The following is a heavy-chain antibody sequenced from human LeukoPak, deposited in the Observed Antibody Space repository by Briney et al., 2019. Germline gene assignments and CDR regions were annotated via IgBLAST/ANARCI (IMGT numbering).Heavy chain of an antibody. CDR2: ISSSSSYI. CDR1: GFTFSSYS. D-gene: IGHD3-3*01. V-gene: IGHV3-21*01. Sequence: KSGGSLRLSCAASGFTFSSYSMNWVRQAPGKGLEWVSSISSSSSYIYYADSVKGRFTISRDNAKNSLYLQMNSLRAEDTAVYYCARGGDLEWLFRYYYYYMDVWGKGTTVTVSS. CDR3: ARGGDLEWLFRYYYYYMDV. J-gene: IGHJ6*03.